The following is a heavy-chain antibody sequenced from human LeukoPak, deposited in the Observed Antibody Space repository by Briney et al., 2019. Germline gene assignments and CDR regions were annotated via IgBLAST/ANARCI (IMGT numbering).Heavy chain of an antibody. CDR3: ARHALDYYDSSGYYYFDY. D-gene: IGHD3-22*01. J-gene: IGHJ4*02. V-gene: IGHV4-59*08. CDR2: IYYSGST. Sequence: SETLSLTCTVSGGSISSYYWSWIRQPPGKGLEWIGYIYYSGSTNYNPSLKSRVTISVDTSKNQFSLKLSSVTAADTAVYYCARHALDYYDSSGYYYFDYWGQGTLVTVSS. CDR1: GGSISSYY.